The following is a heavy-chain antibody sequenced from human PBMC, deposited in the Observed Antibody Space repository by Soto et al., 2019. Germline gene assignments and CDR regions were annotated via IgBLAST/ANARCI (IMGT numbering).Heavy chain of an antibody. CDR1: GYSFTSYW. D-gene: IGHD6-19*01. Sequence: GESLKLSCKCSGYSFTSYWISWVRQIPGKGLEWMGRIDPSDSYTNYSPSFQGHVTISADKSISTAYLQWSSLKASDTAMYYCARHDSSGWYGVGLNWFDPWGQGTLVTVSS. J-gene: IGHJ5*02. V-gene: IGHV5-10-1*01. CDR2: IDPSDSYT. CDR3: ARHDSSGWYGVGLNWFDP.